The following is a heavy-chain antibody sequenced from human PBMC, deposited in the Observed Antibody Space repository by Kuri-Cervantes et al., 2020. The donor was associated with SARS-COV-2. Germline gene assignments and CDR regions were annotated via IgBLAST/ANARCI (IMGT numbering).Heavy chain of an antibody. J-gene: IGHJ4*02. Sequence: GESLKISCEASGFTFRRCWMSWVRQAPGKGLEWVSVIYSGGSTYYADSVKGRFTISRDNSKNTLYLQMNSLSAEDTAVYYCARGPDCSSTSCYLGFDYWGQGTLVTVSS. D-gene: IGHD2-2*01. V-gene: IGHV3-53*01. CDR1: GFTFRRCW. CDR2: IYSGGST. CDR3: ARGPDCSSTSCYLGFDY.